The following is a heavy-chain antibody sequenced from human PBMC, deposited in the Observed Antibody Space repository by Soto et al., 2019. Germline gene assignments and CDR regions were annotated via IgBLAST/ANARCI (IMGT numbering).Heavy chain of an antibody. CDR2: VKQDGSEQ. V-gene: IGHV3-7*03. J-gene: IGHJ4*02. D-gene: IGHD6-19*01. Sequence: EVQLVESGGGLVQPGGSLRLSCSASGFIFSSYWMTWVRHAPGKGLEWVANVKQDGSEQHYVDSVKGRFTISRDNVKNSLFLQMNCLRAEDTAVYYCVGGSGWVMDYWGQGTLVTVSS. CDR3: VGGSGWVMDY. CDR1: GFIFSSYW.